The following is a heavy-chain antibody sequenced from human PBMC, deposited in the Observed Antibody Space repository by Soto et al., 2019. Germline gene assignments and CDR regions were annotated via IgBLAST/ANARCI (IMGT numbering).Heavy chain of an antibody. CDR2: INHSGST. J-gene: IGHJ4*02. V-gene: IGHV4-34*01. Sequence: SDTLSLTCAVYGVSFSGCYWSWILQPPGKGLEWIGEINHSGSTNYNPSLKSRVTISVDTSKNQSSLKLSSVTAADTAVYYCAREGYDFWSDYGDYWGQGTLVTVSS. CDR3: AREGYDFWSDYGDY. CDR1: GVSFSGCY. D-gene: IGHD3-3*01.